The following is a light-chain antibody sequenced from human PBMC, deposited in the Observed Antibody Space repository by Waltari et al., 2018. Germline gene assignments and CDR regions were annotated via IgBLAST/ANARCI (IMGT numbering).Light chain of an antibody. J-gene: IGLJ3*02. CDR3: AAWDDSLSGRV. Sequence: QSVLTQPPSASGTPGQGVTLSCSGSNSNIGSNTVSWYQQFPGTAPQLLIHTDTQRPSGVPDRFSGSKSGTSASLAISGLQSEDEAHCFCAAWDDSLSGRVFGGGTKVTVI. V-gene: IGLV1-44*01. CDR1: NSNIGSNT. CDR2: TDT.